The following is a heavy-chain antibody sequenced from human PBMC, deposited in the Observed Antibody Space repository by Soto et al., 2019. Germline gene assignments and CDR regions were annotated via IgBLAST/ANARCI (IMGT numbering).Heavy chain of an antibody. CDR3: ARDLDTTNHFSWFDP. D-gene: IGHD2-8*01. J-gene: IGHJ5*02. Sequence: QVQLVESGGGVVQPGSSLRLSCAASGFTFRNYGMHWVRQAPGKGLEWVAIISTDGSVKYYADSVKGRFTISRDNSKNTLYLQVSSLTPEDTAVYYCARDLDTTNHFSWFDPWGQGTLVTVSS. V-gene: IGHV3-30*03. CDR2: ISTDGSVK. CDR1: GFTFRNYG.